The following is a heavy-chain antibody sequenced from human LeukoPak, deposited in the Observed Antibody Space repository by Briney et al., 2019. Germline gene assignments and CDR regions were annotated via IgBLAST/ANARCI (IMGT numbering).Heavy chain of an antibody. Sequence: GRSLRLSCAASGFTFDDYAMHWVRQAPGKGLEWVSGISWNSGSIGYADSVKGRFTISRDNAKNSLYLQMNSLRAEDTAVYHCAKTNGYYDYWGQGTLVTVSS. CDR1: GFTFDDYA. J-gene: IGHJ4*02. V-gene: IGHV3-9*01. CDR3: AKTNGYYDY. D-gene: IGHD3-22*01. CDR2: ISWNSGSI.